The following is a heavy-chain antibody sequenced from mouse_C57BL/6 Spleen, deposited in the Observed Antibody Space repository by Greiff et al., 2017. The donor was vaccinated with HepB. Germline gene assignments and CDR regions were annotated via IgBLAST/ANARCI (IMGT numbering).Heavy chain of an antibody. V-gene: IGHV1-82*01. CDR2: IYPGDGDT. Sequence: VKLMESGPELVKPGASVKISCKASGYAFSSSWMNWVKQRPGKGLEWIGRIYPGDGDTNYNGKFKGKATLTADKSSSTAYMQLSSLTSEDSAVYFCARERDYSLNYWGQGTTLTVSS. D-gene: IGHD1-1*01. CDR3: ARERDYSLNY. CDR1: GYAFSSSW. J-gene: IGHJ2*01.